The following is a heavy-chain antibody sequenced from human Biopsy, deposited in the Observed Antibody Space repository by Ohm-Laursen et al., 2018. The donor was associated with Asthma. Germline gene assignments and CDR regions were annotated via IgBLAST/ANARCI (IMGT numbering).Heavy chain of an antibody. V-gene: IGHV4-39*02. CDR1: GDAMSTSGSY. CDR2: IYYSGRT. J-gene: IGHJ2*01. D-gene: IGHD6-6*01. CDR3: ARAVSSSSYWYFDL. Sequence: GTLSLTCIVSGDAMSTSGSYWGWIRQSPGKGLEWIGSIYYSGRTFYNPSLESRVTISADTSKNHFSLKVTSVTAADTAVYYCARAVSSSSYWYFDLWGRGDLVTVSS.